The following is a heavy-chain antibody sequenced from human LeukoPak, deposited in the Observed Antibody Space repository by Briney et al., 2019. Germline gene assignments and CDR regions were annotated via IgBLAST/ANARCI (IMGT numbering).Heavy chain of an antibody. V-gene: IGHV3-21*01. D-gene: IGHD4-17*01. CDR3: ARDRSTTVTTYYGFDY. J-gene: IGHJ4*02. CDR2: ISSSSSYI. Sequence: PGGSLRLSCAASGFTFSSYSMNWVRQDPGKGLEWVSSISSSSSYIYYADSVKGRFTISRDNAKNSLYLQMNSLRAEDTAVYYCARDRSTTVTTYYGFDYWGQGTLVTVSS. CDR1: GFTFSSYS.